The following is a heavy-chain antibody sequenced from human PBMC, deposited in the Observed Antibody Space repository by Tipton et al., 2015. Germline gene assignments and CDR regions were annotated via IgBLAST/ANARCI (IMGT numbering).Heavy chain of an antibody. CDR3: ARVGANYGLDV. V-gene: IGHV4-4*07. J-gene: IGHJ6*02. CDR1: GGFVRSYY. Sequence: TLSLTCSVSGGFVRSYYWGWIRQAAGKELEWIGRISTSVTTNFNPSLKSRVSMSLDTSKNEISLKLTSLIAADTAVYYCARVGANYGLDVWGQGTTVTVS. CDR2: ISTSVTT.